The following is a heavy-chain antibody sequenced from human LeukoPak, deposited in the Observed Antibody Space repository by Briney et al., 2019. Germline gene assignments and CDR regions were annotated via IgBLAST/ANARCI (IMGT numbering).Heavy chain of an antibody. D-gene: IGHD3-10*01. Sequence: GGSLRLSCAASGFTFSSYWMHWVRQAPGKGLVWVSRINTDGSSTSYADSVKGRFTISRDNAKNTLYLQMNSLRAEDTAVYYCAKNYCGSGSYYNAGAFDIWGQGTMVTVSS. J-gene: IGHJ3*02. V-gene: IGHV3-74*01. CDR3: AKNYCGSGSYYNAGAFDI. CDR2: INTDGSST. CDR1: GFTFSSYW.